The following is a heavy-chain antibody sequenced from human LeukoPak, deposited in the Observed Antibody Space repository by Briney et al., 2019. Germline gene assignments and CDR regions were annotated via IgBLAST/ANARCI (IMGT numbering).Heavy chain of an antibody. D-gene: IGHD3-22*01. CDR3: ASVYYGSSGYSRYFFDY. J-gene: IGHJ4*02. Sequence: SETLSLTCAVSGGSISGRNWWSWVRQPPGKGLEWIGEIYHSGITKYSPSLKSRVTMAVDKSKNQFSLKLSSVTAADTAMYYCASVYYGSSGYSRYFFDYWGQGTLVTVSS. V-gene: IGHV4-4*02. CDR1: GGSISGRNW. CDR2: IYHSGIT.